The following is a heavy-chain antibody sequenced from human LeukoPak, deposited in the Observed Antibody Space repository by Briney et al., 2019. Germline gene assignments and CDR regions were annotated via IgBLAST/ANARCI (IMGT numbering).Heavy chain of an antibody. CDR2: IYYSGST. CDR1: GGSISSSSYY. Sequence: SETLSLTCTVSGGSISSSSYYWGWIRQPPGKGPEWIGSIYYSGSTYYNPSLKSRVTISVDTSKNQFSLKLSSVTAADTAVYYCARVQRNYFDYWGQGTLVTVSS. V-gene: IGHV4-39*07. J-gene: IGHJ4*02. CDR3: ARVQRNYFDY.